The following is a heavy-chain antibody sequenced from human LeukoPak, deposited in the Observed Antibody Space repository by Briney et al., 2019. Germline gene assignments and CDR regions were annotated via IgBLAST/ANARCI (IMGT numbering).Heavy chain of an antibody. CDR3: ARGTYFDP. CDR2: IYPGDSDI. J-gene: IGHJ5*02. CDR1: GYSSISYW. Sequence: GESLKISCKRSGYSSISYWIGWVRQMPGRGLEWLGIIYPGDSDIRYSPSFQGQVTISAVNSISTAYLQWSSLKASDTGMYYCARGTYFDPWGQGTLVTVSS. V-gene: IGHV5-51*01. D-gene: IGHD1/OR15-1a*01.